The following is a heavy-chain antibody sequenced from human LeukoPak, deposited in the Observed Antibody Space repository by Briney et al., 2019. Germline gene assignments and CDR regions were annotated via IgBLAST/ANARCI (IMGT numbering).Heavy chain of an antibody. D-gene: IGHD1-14*01. CDR3: AKDVPGGTQH. CDR2: ISGSGGSP. CDR1: GFTFSSYA. Sequence: GGSLRLSCAASGFTFSSYAMSWVRQAPGKGLEWVSAISGSGGSPYYADSVKGRFTISRDNSKNTLYLQVNSLRAEDTAVYHCAKDVPGGTQHWGQGTLVTVSS. J-gene: IGHJ1*01. V-gene: IGHV3-23*01.